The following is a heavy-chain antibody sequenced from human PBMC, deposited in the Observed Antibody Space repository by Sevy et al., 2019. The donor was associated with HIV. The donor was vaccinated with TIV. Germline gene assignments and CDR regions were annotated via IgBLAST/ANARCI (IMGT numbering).Heavy chain of an antibody. V-gene: IGHV4-39*01. D-gene: IGHD3-3*01. Sequence: SETLSLTYTVSGGSISSSSYYWGWIRQPPGKGLEWIGSIYYSGSTYYNPSLKSRVTISVDTSKNQFSLKLSSVTAADTAVYYCARHVGDFWSGYYSFTYYFDYWGQGTLVTVSS. CDR1: GGSISSSSYY. J-gene: IGHJ4*02. CDR3: ARHVGDFWSGYYSFTYYFDY. CDR2: IYYSGST.